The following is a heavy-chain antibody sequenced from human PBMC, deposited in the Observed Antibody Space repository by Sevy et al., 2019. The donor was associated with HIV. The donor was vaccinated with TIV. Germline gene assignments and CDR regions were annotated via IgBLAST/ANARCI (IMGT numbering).Heavy chain of an antibody. J-gene: IGHJ5*02. CDR1: GGSISSGAYY. CDR3: ARSSGDYGDLNWFDP. Sequence: SETLSLTCTVSGGSISSGAYYWSWIRQPPGKGLEWIGYIYYSGSTYYNPSLKSRGTISVDTSKNQFSLKLSSVTAADTAVYHCARSSGDYGDLNWFDPWGQGTLVTVSS. V-gene: IGHV4-30-4*01. D-gene: IGHD4-17*01. CDR2: IYYSGST.